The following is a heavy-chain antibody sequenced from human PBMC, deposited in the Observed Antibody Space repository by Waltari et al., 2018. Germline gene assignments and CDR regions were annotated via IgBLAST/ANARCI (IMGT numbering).Heavy chain of an antibody. CDR3: STYTDVTFGDH. Sequence: EVQLVESGGGLVQPGGSLRLPCAVSGFTFSSSWMHWVRQAPGKWLGWVSRSRADGDYTSYANSVKGRFTISRDNAKSTLYLQMNSLTAEDTAIYYCSTYTDVTFGDHWGQGALVTVSS. D-gene: IGHD3-10*01. J-gene: IGHJ4*02. V-gene: IGHV3-74*01. CDR2: SRADGDYT. CDR1: GFTFSSSW.